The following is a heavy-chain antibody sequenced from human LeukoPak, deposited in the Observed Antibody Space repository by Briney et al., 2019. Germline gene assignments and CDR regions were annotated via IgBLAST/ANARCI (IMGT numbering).Heavy chain of an antibody. V-gene: IGHV3-9*01. CDR2: ISWNNNKI. CDR1: GFTFDDYA. J-gene: IGHJ4*02. Sequence: SLRLSCAASGFTFDDYAMHWVRQAPGKGLEWVSAISWNNNKIGYADSVKGRFTISRDNAKNSLYLQMNSLRAEDTALYYCAKGMFRDSSGYYSQPFDYWGQGTLVTVSS. CDR3: AKGMFRDSSGYYSQPFDY. D-gene: IGHD3-22*01.